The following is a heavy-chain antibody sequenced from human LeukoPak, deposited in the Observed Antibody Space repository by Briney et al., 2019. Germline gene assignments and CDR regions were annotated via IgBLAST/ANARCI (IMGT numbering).Heavy chain of an antibody. D-gene: IGHD2-2*02. CDR3: AKGTLGYCSSTSCYKGNFFDY. J-gene: IGHJ4*02. V-gene: IGHV3-23*01. CDR2: ISGSGGST. CDR1: GFTVSSNY. Sequence: GGSLRLSCAASGFTVSSNYMSWVRQAPGKGLEWVSAISGSGGSTYYADSVKGRFTISRDNSKNTLYLQMNSLRAEDTAVYYCAKGTLGYCSSTSCYKGNFFDYWGQGTLVTVSS.